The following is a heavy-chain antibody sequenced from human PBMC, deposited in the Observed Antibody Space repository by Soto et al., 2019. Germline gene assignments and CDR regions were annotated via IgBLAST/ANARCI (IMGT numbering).Heavy chain of an antibody. Sequence: SETLSLTCTVSGGSISSGGYYWSWIRQHPGKGLEWIGYIYYSGSTYYNPSLKNRVTISVDTSKNQFSLKLSSVTAADTAVHYCARESGITFGGVIVPWGQGTLVTVSS. CDR1: GGSISSGGYY. D-gene: IGHD3-16*02. CDR2: IYYSGST. V-gene: IGHV4-31*03. J-gene: IGHJ5*02. CDR3: ARESGITFGGVIVP.